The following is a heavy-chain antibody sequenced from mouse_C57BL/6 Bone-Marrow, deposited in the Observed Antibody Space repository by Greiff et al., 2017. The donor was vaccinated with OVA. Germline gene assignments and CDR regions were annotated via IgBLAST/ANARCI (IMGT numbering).Heavy chain of an antibody. V-gene: IGHV14-1*01. CDR1: GFNIKDYY. CDR3: TICGSSPWFAY. D-gene: IGHD1-1*01. CDR2: IDPEDGDT. J-gene: IGHJ3*01. Sequence: EVQLQQSGAELVRPGASVKLSCTASGFNIKDYYMHWVKQRPEQGLEWIGRIDPEDGDTEYAPKFQGKATMTADTSSNTAYLQLSSLTSEDTAVYYCTICGSSPWFAYWGQGTLVTVSA.